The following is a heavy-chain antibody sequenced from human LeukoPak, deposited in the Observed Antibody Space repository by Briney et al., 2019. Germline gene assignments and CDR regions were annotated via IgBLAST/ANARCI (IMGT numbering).Heavy chain of an antibody. Sequence: ASVKVSCKASGYTFTGYYMHWVRQAPGQGLEWMGWINPNSGGTNYAQKFQGRVTMTRDTSISTAYMELSRLRSDDTAVYYCARGGGLYCSSTSYYILYYYYGMDVWGQGTTVTVSS. V-gene: IGHV1-2*02. CDR3: ARGGGLYCSSTSYYILYYYYGMDV. CDR1: GYTFTGYY. CDR2: INPNSGGT. J-gene: IGHJ6*02. D-gene: IGHD2-2*01.